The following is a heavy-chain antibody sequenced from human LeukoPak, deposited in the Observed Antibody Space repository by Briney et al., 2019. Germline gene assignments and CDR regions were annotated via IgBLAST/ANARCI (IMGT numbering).Heavy chain of an antibody. V-gene: IGHV3-48*01. CDR2: ISSSSSTI. CDR1: GFTFSSYS. CDR3: AREERDDFWSGYSNWFDP. D-gene: IGHD3-3*01. Sequence: PGGSLRLSCAASGFTFSSYSMNWVRQAPGKGLEWVSYISSSSSTIYYADSVKGRFTISRDNAKNSLYLQMNSLRAEDTAVYYCAREERDDFWSGYSNWFDPWGQGTLVTVSS. J-gene: IGHJ5*02.